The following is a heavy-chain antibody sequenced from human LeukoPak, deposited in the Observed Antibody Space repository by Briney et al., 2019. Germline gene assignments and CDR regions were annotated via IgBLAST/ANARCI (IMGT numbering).Heavy chain of an antibody. J-gene: IGHJ5*02. CDR2: IIPILGIA. CDR1: GGTFSSYA. V-gene: IGHV1-69*04. D-gene: IGHD3-22*01. Sequence: SVKVSCKASGGTFSSYAISWVRQAPRQGLEWLGRIIPILGIANYAQKFQGRVTITADKSTSTAYMELSSLRSEDTAVYYCARATAYYYDSSGYSNWFDPWGQGTLVTVSS. CDR3: ARATAYYYDSSGYSNWFDP.